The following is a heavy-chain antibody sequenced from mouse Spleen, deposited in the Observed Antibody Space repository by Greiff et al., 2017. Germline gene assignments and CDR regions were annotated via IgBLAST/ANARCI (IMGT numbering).Heavy chain of an antibody. Sequence: EVMLVESGGDLVKPGGSLKLSCAASGFTFSSYGMSWVRQTPDKRLEWVATISSGGSYTYYPDSVKGRFTISRDNAKNTLYLQMSSLRSEDTALYYCARQRFYYFDYWGQGTTLTVSS. CDR2: ISSGGSYT. J-gene: IGHJ2*01. CDR3: ARQRFYYFDY. V-gene: IGHV5-6*01. CDR1: GFTFSSYG.